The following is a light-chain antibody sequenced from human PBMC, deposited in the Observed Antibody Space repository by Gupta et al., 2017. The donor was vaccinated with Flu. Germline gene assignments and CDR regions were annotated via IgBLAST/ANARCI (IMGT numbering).Light chain of an antibody. CDR1: PSNIGGSY. CDR2: DSS. V-gene: IGLV1-51*01. CDR3: GTWDVSLSAGV. Sequence: QSVLTQPPSVSAAAGQRVTIACSGAPSNIGGSYVAWYQQLPGSAPSLLIYDSSERPSGIPDRFSGSKSGASATLAITGLQPGDEGDYYCGTWDVSLSAGVFGGGTKVTVL. J-gene: IGLJ3*02.